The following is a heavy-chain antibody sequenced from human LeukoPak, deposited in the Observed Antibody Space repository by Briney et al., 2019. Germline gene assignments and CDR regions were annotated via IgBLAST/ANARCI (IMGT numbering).Heavy chain of an antibody. D-gene: IGHD6-19*01. CDR3: ARDKTEQWLVLEAFDI. Sequence: GGSLRLSCEASGFTFSSFAMHWVRQAPGKGLEWVAVMSSDGSRKYYADPVKGRFTISRDNSKNTLYLQMNSLRAEDTAVYYCARDKTEQWLVLEAFDIWGQGTVVTVSS. CDR1: GFTFSSFA. V-gene: IGHV3-30-3*01. CDR2: MSSDGSRK. J-gene: IGHJ3*02.